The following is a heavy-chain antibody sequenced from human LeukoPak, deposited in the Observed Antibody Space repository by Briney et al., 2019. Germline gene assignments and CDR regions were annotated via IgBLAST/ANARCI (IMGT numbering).Heavy chain of an antibody. V-gene: IGHV4-59*01. CDR3: VRQGEGQNWFDP. Sequence: SETLSLTCTVSGGSISSDYWTWIRQSPEKGLEWLGYIYSSGSTNYNPYLRSRVTMSVDTSKNQFSLILRSVTAADTAVYYCVRQGEGQNWFDPWGQGTLVTVSS. CDR1: GGSISSDY. J-gene: IGHJ5*02. CDR2: IYSSGST. D-gene: IGHD3-10*01.